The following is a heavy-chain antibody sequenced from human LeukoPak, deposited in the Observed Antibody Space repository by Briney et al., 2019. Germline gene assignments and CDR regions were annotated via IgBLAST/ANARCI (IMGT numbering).Heavy chain of an antibody. D-gene: IGHD3-3*01. CDR2: IWYDGSNK. J-gene: IGHJ6*02. CDR1: GFTFSSYG. Sequence: PGGSLRLSCAASGFTFSSYGMHWVRQAPGKGMEWVAVIWYDGSNKYYADSVKGRFTISRDNSKNAPYLQMNSLRAEDTAVYYCARDGVTIFGVVRNNGMDVWGQGTTVTVSS. V-gene: IGHV3-33*01. CDR3: ARDGVTIFGVVRNNGMDV.